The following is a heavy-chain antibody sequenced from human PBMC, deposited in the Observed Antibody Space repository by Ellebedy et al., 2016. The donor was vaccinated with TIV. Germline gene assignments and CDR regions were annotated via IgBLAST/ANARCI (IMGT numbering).Heavy chain of an antibody. CDR3: ARYCSGDNCYSVDD. Sequence: GESLKISCAASGFTFRTYSMNWVRQAPGEGLEWVSTISSSGSYRHYADSVKGRFTISRDNAKNSLYLQLNSLRAEDTSVYYCARYCSGDNCYSVDDWGQGTLVTVSS. V-gene: IGHV3-21*01. CDR1: GFTFRTYS. J-gene: IGHJ4*02. CDR2: ISSSGSYR. D-gene: IGHD2-15*01.